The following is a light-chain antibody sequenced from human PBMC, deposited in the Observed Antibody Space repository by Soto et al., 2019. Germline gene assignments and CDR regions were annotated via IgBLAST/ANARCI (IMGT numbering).Light chain of an antibody. J-gene: IGKJ1*01. CDR3: QQYNSYRRT. CDR1: QSISSW. Sequence: DIQMTQSPSTLSASVGDRVTITCRASQSISSWLAWYQQKPGKAPKLLIYKASSLENVVPSRFSGSGSGTEFTLTISSLQPDDFATYYCQQYNSYRRTFGQGTKVEIK. V-gene: IGKV1-5*03. CDR2: KAS.